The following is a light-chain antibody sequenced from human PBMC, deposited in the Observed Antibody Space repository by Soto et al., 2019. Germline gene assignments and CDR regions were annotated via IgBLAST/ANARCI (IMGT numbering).Light chain of an antibody. CDR1: QSVDIS. CDR2: GAS. J-gene: IGKJ1*01. V-gene: IGKV3-15*01. CDR3: QHYGRTPWT. Sequence: EIVLTQSPATLSVSPGERVILSFRASQSVDISLAWYQQKPGQAPRLLIYGASTRATDMPGTFSGRGSGTEFTLTITSLRPEDFAVYYCQHYGRTPWTFGQGTKVDNK.